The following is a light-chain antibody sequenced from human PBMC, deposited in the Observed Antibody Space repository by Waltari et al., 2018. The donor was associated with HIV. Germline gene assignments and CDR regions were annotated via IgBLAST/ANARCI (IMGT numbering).Light chain of an antibody. Sequence: QSALTQPASVSGSPGQSITISCTGTRSDVGGYNYVSWYQHHPGKAPKLVIYEVSNRPSGVSNRFSGFKSANTASLTNSGLQAEDEGDYYCSSYTSSRTWVFGGGTKLTVL. CDR1: RSDVGGYNY. CDR2: EVS. CDR3: SSYTSSRTWV. V-gene: IGLV2-14*01. J-gene: IGLJ3*02.